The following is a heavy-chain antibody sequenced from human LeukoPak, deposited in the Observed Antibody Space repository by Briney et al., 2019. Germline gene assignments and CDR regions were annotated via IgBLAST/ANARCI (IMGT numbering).Heavy chain of an antibody. CDR2: INPNSGGT. J-gene: IGHJ6*03. CDR1: GYTFTGYY. Sequence: ASVKVSCKASGYTFTGYYMHWVRQAPGQGLEWMGWINPNSGGTNYAQKFQGRVTMTRDTSISTAYMELSRLRSDDTAVYYCARNVFWACSSTSCYLDYYYYYMDVWGKGTTVTVSS. V-gene: IGHV1-2*02. CDR3: ARNVFWACSSTSCYLDYYYYYMDV. D-gene: IGHD2-2*01.